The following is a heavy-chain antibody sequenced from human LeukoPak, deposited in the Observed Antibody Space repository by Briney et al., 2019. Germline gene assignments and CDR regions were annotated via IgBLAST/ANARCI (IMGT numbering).Heavy chain of an antibody. V-gene: IGHV1-2*02. CDR2: INPNDGDT. D-gene: IGHD2-2*01. Sequence: GASVKVSCKASGYTFTDYYMHWVRQAPGQGFEWMGWINPNDGDTNYQGRVTMTRDTSISTAHMEVSRLRSDDTAVYYCARANFLYCSSTTCLFDYWDQGTLVTVSS. CDR3: ARANFLYCSSTTCLFDY. CDR1: GYTFTDYY. J-gene: IGHJ4*02.